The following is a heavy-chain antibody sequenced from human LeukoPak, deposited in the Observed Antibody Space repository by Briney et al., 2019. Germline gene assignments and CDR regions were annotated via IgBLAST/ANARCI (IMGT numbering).Heavy chain of an antibody. CDR2: INHSGST. D-gene: IGHD3-10*01. CDR3: ARGGETYFDY. CDR1: GGSFSGYY. V-gene: IGHV4-34*01. Sequence: SETLSLTCAVYGGSFSGYYWSWIRQPPGKGLEWIGEINHSGSTNYNPSLKSRVTISVDTSKNQFSLKLSSVTAADTAVYYCARGGETYFDYWGQGTLVTVSS. J-gene: IGHJ4*02.